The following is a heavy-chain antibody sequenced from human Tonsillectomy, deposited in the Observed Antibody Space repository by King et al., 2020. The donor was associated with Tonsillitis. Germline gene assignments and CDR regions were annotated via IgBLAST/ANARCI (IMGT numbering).Heavy chain of an antibody. CDR1: GFTFRSYG. V-gene: IGHV3-30*18. D-gene: IGHD1-26*01. CDR3: AKGPDSRSYYAEYFQH. J-gene: IGHJ1*01. Sequence: VQLVESGGNVVQPGRSLRLSCAGSGFTFRSYGMHWVRQAPGKGLEWVAVISDDGSDKYYADSVKGRFTISRDNSKNTLYLQMNSLRVEDTAVYYCAKGPDSRSYYAEYFQHWGQGTLVTVSS. CDR2: ISDDGSDK.